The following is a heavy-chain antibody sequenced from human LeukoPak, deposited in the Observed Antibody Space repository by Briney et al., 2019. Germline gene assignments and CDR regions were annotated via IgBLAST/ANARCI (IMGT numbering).Heavy chain of an antibody. CDR1: GYTFTSYG. CDR2: ISAYNGNT. Sequence: ASVKVSRKASGYTFTSYGISWVRQAPGQGLEWMGWISAYNGNTNYAQKLQGRVTMTTDTSTSTAYMELSSPRSEDTAVYYCARPDEDRGYSYGYNYWGQGTLVTVSS. J-gene: IGHJ4*02. CDR3: ARPDEDRGYSYGYNY. V-gene: IGHV1-18*01. D-gene: IGHD5-18*01.